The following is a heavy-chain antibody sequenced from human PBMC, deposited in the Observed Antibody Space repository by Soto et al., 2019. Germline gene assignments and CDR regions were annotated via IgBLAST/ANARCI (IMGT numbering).Heavy chain of an antibody. CDR2: IYYSGST. Sequence: TLSLSRTVSNGPLSSNYWSWIRQSPGKGLEWIGNIYYSGSTNYNPSLKSRVTMSVDTSKNQFTLKLSSVTAADTGVYFCARSFMVPVDFFDYWGQGILVTVSS. CDR1: NGPLSSNY. D-gene: IGHD3-10*01. V-gene: IGHV4-59*01. J-gene: IGHJ4*02. CDR3: ARSFMVPVDFFDY.